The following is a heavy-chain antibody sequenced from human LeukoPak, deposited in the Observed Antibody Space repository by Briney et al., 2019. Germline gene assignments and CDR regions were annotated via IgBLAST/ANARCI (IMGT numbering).Heavy chain of an antibody. CDR1: GFTFSSYA. D-gene: IGHD6-19*01. Sequence: PGGSLRLSCAASGFTFSSYAMHWDRQAAGKGLKYVSAISSNGGSIYYANSVKGRFTISRDNSKNTLYLQMGSLRAEDMAVYYCARDRTTSSGWFIDYWGQGTLVTVSS. J-gene: IGHJ4*02. V-gene: IGHV3-64*01. CDR3: ARDRTTSSGWFIDY. CDR2: ISSNGGSI.